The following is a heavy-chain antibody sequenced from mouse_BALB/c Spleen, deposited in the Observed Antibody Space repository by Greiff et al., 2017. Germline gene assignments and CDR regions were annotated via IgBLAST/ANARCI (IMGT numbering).Heavy chain of an antibody. V-gene: IGHV1-14*01. J-gene: IGHJ3*01. D-gene: IGHD2-3*01. Sequence: VQLQQSGPELVKPGASVKMSCKASGYTFTSYVMHWVKQKPGQGLEWIGYINPYNDGTKYNEKFKGKATLTSDKSSSTAYMELSSLTSEDSAVYYCAHGGSYDGDPTRFAYWGQGTLVTVSA. CDR2: INPYNDGT. CDR3: AHGGSYDGDPTRFAY. CDR1: GYTFTSYV.